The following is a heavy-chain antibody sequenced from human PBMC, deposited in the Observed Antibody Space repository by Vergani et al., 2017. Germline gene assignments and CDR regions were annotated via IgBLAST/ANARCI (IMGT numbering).Heavy chain of an antibody. V-gene: IGHV3-9*01. D-gene: IGHD6-13*01. CDR3: VKDMYSSPYYYYMDV. CDR1: GFTFSNSA. J-gene: IGHJ6*03. CDR2: INWNSGNV. Sequence: EVHLLESGGGQVEAGGSLRLSCVASGFTFSNSAMHWVRQAPGKGLEWVSSINWNSGNVGYADSVKGRFTISRDNAKNSLFLQMNSLTTEDTALYYCVKDMYSSPYYYYMDVWGQGTTVTVSS.